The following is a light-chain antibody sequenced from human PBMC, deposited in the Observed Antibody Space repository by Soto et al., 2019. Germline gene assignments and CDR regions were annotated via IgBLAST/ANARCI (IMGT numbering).Light chain of an antibody. J-gene: IGLJ2*01. CDR3: SSYTSSSTVV. Sequence: QSVLTQPASVSGSPGQSITIPCTGTSSDVGGYNYVSWYQQHPGKAPKLMIYEVSDRPSGVSDRFSGSKSGNTASLTISGLQAEDESEYYCSSYTSSSTVVFGGGTKVTVL. V-gene: IGLV2-14*01. CDR2: EVS. CDR1: SSDVGGYNY.